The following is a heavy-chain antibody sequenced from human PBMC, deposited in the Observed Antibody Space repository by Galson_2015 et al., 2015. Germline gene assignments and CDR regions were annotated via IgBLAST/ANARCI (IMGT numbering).Heavy chain of an antibody. J-gene: IGHJ5*02. CDR1: GYTFTSYY. CDR3: ARSENNSGWSNAWFDP. D-gene: IGHD6-19*01. Sequence: SVKVSCKASGYTFTSYYLHWLRQAPGQGLEWMGIINPNGGTTNYAQKFQGRISMTRDTSTSTVYMELSSLRSEDTAVYYCARSENNSGWSNAWFDPWGQGTLVTVSS. CDR2: INPNGGTT. V-gene: IGHV1-46*01.